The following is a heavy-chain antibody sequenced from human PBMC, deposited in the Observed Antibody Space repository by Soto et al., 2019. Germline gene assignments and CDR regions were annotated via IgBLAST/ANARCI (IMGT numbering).Heavy chain of an antibody. CDR1: GGSITSSY. CDR3: AIGLRYFDW. Sequence: QVQLQESGPGLVKPSATLSLTCTVSGGSITSSYWCWIRQPPGKGLEWIGYSYYSGSTNYNPSLKSRVTISVDTSKNQFSLNLSSVTAADTAVYFCAIGLRYFDWWGPGTLVTVSS. D-gene: IGHD3-9*01. CDR2: SYYSGST. J-gene: IGHJ4*02. V-gene: IGHV4-59*01.